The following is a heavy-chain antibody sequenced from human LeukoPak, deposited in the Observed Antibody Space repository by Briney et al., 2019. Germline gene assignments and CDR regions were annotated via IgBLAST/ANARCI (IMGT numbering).Heavy chain of an antibody. D-gene: IGHD6-13*01. Sequence: GGSLRLSCAASGFTFSSYAMSWVRQAPGKGLEWVSVLYSGGSTYYADSVKGRFTISRDNSKNTLYLQMTSLRAEDTAVYYCARAAGGAAPFDPWGQGTLVTVSS. J-gene: IGHJ5*02. CDR2: LYSGGST. V-gene: IGHV3-53*01. CDR3: ARAAGGAAPFDP. CDR1: GFTFSSYA.